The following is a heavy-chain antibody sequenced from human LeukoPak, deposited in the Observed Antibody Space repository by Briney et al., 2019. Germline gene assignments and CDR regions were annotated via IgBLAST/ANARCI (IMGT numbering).Heavy chain of an antibody. CDR2: IYYSGST. D-gene: IGHD3-10*01. CDR3: ARGRRLTMVRGVTSYGMDV. J-gene: IGHJ6*02. Sequence: SETLSLTCTVSGGSISSYYWSWIRQPPGKGLEWIGYIYYSGSTNYNPSLKSRVTISVDTSKNQFSLKLSSVTAADTAVYYCARGRRLTMVRGVTSYGMDVWGQGTTVTVSS. V-gene: IGHV4-59*12. CDR1: GGSISSYY.